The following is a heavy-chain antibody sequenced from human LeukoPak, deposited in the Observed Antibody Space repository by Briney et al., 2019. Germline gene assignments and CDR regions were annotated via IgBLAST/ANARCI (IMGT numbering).Heavy chain of an antibody. D-gene: IGHD2-2*01. CDR3: AKRRTHIVVVPAAIGAFDI. J-gene: IGHJ3*02. V-gene: IGHV3-23*01. CDR2: ISGSGGST. Sequence: PGGSLRLSCAASGFTFSSYAMSWVRQAPEKGLEWVSAISGSGGSTYYADSVKGRFTISRDNSKNTLYLQMNSLRAEDTAVYYCAKRRTHIVVVPAAIGAFDIWGQGTMVTVSS. CDR1: GFTFSSYA.